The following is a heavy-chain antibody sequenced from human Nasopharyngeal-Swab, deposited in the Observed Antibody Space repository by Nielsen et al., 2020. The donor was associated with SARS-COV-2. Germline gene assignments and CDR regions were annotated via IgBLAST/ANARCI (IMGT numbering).Heavy chain of an antibody. V-gene: IGHV3-48*03. CDR3: ARDDSSPHVGAFDI. J-gene: IGHJ3*02. CDR2: ISSSGSTI. D-gene: IGHD3-22*01. Sequence: GGSLRLSCAASGFTLSSYEMNWVRQAPGKGLEWVSYISSSGSTIYYADSVKGRFAISRDNAKNSLYLQMNSLRAEDTAVYYCARDDSSPHVGAFDIWGQGTMVTVSS. CDR1: GFTLSSYE.